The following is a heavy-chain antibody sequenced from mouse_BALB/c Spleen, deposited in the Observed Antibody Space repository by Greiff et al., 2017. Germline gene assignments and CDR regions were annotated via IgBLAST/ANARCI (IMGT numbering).Heavy chain of an antibody. V-gene: IGHV3-6*02. CDR2: ISYDGSN. Sequence: EVQVVESGPGLVKPSQSLSLTCSVTGYSITSGYYWNWIRQFPGNKLEWMGYISYDGSNNYNPSLKNRISITRDTSKNQFFLKLNSVTTEDTATYYCAYYRYDDWYFDVWGAGTTVTVSS. CDR3: AYYRYDDWYFDV. J-gene: IGHJ1*01. CDR1: GYSITSGYY. D-gene: IGHD2-14*01.